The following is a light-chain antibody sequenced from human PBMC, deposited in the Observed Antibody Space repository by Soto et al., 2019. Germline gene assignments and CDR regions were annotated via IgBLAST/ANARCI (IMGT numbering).Light chain of an antibody. CDR3: QQYLATGVT. J-gene: IGKJ4*01. CDR2: GAS. CDR1: QSVSSSY. Sequence: EIVLMQSPGTLSLSPGERATLSCRASQSVSSSYLAWYQQKPGQAPRLLIYGASSRATGIPDRFSGSGSGTDFTLTISRLEPEDFAVYYCQQYLATGVTFGGGTKVEIK. V-gene: IGKV3-20*01.